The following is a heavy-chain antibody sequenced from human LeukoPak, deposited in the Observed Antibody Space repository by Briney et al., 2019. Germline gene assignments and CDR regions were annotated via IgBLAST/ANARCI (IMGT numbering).Heavy chain of an antibody. CDR1: GFTFSSYA. V-gene: IGHV3-30-3*01. D-gene: IGHD2/OR15-2a*01. J-gene: IGHJ6*04. CDR3: AKDPIEADV. CDR2: ISYDGSNK. Sequence: PGGSLRLSCAASGFTFSSYAMHWVRQAPGEGLEWVAVISYDGSNKYYADSVKGRFTISRDNSKNTLYLQMNSLRAEDTAVYYCAKDPIEADVWGKGTTVTVSS.